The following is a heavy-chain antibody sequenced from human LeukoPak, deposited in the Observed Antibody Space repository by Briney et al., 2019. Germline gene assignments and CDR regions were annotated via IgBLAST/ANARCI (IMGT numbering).Heavy chain of an antibody. J-gene: IGHJ4*02. CDR2: IRSKAYGGTT. Sequence: PGGSLRLSCTASGFTFGDYAMSWVRQAPGKGLEWVGFIRSKAYGGTTEYAASVKGRFTISRDDSKSIAYLQMNSLKTEDTAVYYCTRGGWELLDYWGQGTLVSVSS. D-gene: IGHD1-26*01. CDR1: GFTFGDYA. CDR3: TRGGWELLDY. V-gene: IGHV3-49*04.